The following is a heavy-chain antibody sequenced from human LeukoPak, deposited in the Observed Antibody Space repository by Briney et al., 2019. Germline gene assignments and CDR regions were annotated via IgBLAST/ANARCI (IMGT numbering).Heavy chain of an antibody. Sequence: PGGSLRLSCAASGFTFSSYAMSWVRQAPGKGLEWVSAISGSGGSTYYADSVKGRFTISRDNSKTTLYLQMNSLRAEDTAVYYCAKPFLGGCSSTSCPLGSFYMDVWGKGTTVTVSS. J-gene: IGHJ6*03. CDR2: ISGSGGST. CDR3: AKPFLGGCSSTSCPLGSFYMDV. CDR1: GFTFSSYA. D-gene: IGHD2-2*01. V-gene: IGHV3-23*01.